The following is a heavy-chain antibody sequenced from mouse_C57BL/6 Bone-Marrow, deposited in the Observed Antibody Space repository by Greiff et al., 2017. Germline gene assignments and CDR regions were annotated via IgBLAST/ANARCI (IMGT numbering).Heavy chain of an antibody. CDR2: IDPNSGGT. V-gene: IGHV1-72*01. D-gene: IGHD1-1*01. CDR3: ARSPNYCGSIDWYFDV. J-gene: IGHJ1*03. Sequence: QVQLQQPGAELVKPGASVKLSCKASGYTFTSYWMHWVKQRPGRGLEWIGRIDPNSGGTKYNEKFKSKATLTVAKPSSTAYMQLSSLTSEDSAVYDCARSPNYCGSIDWYFDVWGTGTTVTVSS. CDR1: GYTFTSYW.